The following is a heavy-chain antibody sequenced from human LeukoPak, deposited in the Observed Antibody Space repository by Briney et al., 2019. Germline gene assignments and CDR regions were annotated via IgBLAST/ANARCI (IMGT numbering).Heavy chain of an antibody. CDR2: INHSGST. CDR1: GGSFSGYY. D-gene: IGHD5-18*01. Sequence: SETLSLTCAVYGGSFSGYYWSWLRQPPGKGLEWIGEINHSGSTNYNPSLKSRVTISVDTSKNQFALKLCSVTAADTAVYYCARGYSYGYFYLGYWGQGTLVTVSS. CDR3: ARGYSYGYFYLGY. J-gene: IGHJ4*02. V-gene: IGHV4-34*01.